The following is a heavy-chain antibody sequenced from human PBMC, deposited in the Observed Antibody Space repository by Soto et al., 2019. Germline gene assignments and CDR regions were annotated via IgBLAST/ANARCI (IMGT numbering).Heavy chain of an antibody. CDR2: IWYDGSNK. J-gene: IGHJ6*02. Sequence: GGSLRLSCAPSGFTFSSYGMHWVRQAPGKGLEWVAVIWYDGSNKYYADSVKGRFTISRDNSKNTLYLQMNSLRAEDTAVYYCARSGVDTAMVQAHYYYYGMDVWGQGTTVTVSS. CDR1: GFTFSSYG. V-gene: IGHV3-33*01. CDR3: ARSGVDTAMVQAHYYYYGMDV. D-gene: IGHD5-18*01.